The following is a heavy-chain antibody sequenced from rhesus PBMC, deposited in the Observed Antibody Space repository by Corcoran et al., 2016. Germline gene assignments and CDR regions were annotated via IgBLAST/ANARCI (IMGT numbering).Heavy chain of an antibody. CDR3: AKVGGSWGY. V-gene: IGHV3-37*01. D-gene: IGHD6-25*01. CDR1: GFTFSDHY. CDR2: IRGSMSST. J-gene: IGHJ4*01. Sequence: EVQLVETGGGLVQPGGSLKVSCVVSGFTFSDHYMDCVRQAPGKGLGWVSSIRGSMSSTYYPDSVKGRFTNSRDSAKNTLSLQMNSLRAEDTAVYYCAKVGGSWGYWGQGVLVTVSS.